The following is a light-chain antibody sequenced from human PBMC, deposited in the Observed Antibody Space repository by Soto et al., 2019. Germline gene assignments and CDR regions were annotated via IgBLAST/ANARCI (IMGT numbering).Light chain of an antibody. J-gene: IGKJ2*01. Sequence: EIVLTQSPGTLSLSPGERATLSCRASQSVSSSYLAWYQQKPGQAPRLLIYGASSRATGIPDRFSGSGSGTDFTLTISRLEPEDFVVYYCHQYGSLYTFGQGTKVEIK. CDR1: QSVSSSY. CDR2: GAS. CDR3: HQYGSLYT. V-gene: IGKV3-20*01.